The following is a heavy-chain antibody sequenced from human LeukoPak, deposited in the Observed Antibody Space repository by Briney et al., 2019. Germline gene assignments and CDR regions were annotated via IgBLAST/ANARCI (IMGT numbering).Heavy chain of an antibody. CDR2: IYYSGST. Sequence: SETLSLTCTVSGGSIRSSSYYWGWIRQPPGKGLEWIGSIYYSGSTYYNPSLKSRVSISVDTSKNQFSLKLSSVTAADTAVYYCARISSGWYFDYWGQGTLVTVSS. D-gene: IGHD6-19*01. CDR3: ARISSGWYFDY. V-gene: IGHV4-39*07. J-gene: IGHJ4*02. CDR1: GGSIRSSSYY.